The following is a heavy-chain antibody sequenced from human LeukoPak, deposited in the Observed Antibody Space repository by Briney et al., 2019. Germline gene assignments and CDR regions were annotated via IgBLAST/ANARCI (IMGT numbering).Heavy chain of an antibody. CDR2: IRNEAFGGTI. CDR1: EFTFGDYA. D-gene: IGHD5-12*01. V-gene: IGHV3-49*04. CDR3: TRGGIVATIGYGMDV. J-gene: IGHJ6*02. Sequence: GGSLRLSCTASEFTFGDYALSWVRRAPGKGLEWVGLIRNEAFGGTIEYAATVEGRFSISRDNSKSIAYLQMNSLQTEDTAVYYCTRGGIVATIGYGMDVWGQGTTVTVFS.